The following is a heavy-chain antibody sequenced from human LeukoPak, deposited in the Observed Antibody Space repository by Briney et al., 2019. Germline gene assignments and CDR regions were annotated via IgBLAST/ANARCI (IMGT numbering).Heavy chain of an antibody. CDR3: AKGSNYYDSSGYSGFDY. CDR1: GFTFSSYG. V-gene: IGHV3-30*02. D-gene: IGHD3-22*01. J-gene: IGHJ4*02. CDR2: IRYDGSNK. Sequence: PGGSLRLSCAASGFTFSSYGMHWVRQAPGKGLEWVTFIRYDGSNKYNADSVKGRFTNSRDNSKNTLYLQMNSLRAEDTAVYYCAKGSNYYDSSGYSGFDYWGQGTLVTVSS.